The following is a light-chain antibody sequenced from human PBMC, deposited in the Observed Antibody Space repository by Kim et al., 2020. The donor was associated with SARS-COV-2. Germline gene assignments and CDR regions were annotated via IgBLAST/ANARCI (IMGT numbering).Light chain of an antibody. CDR2: LEGSRIY. J-gene: IGLJ3*02. V-gene: IGLV4-60*03. CDR3: EAWGSNSWV. CDR1: SEHRSCS. Sequence: SSGKLSSSLSSEHRSCSIGWHQHQTGKTTRYLMKLEGSRIYKKGSGVPDRSSGSSSGADRYLTISNLHSEDVTAYYCEAWGSNSWVFGGGTQLTVL.